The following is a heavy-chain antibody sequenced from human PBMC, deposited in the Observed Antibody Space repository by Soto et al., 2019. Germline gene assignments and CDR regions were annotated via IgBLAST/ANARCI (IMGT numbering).Heavy chain of an antibody. Sequence: QVQLVESGGGVVQPGRSLRLSCAASGFTFSSYGMHWVRHAPGKGLEWVAVISYDGSNKYYADSVKGRFTISRDNSKNTLYLQMNSLRAEDTAVYYCAQMGVDSDYGCDYWGQGTLVTVSS. CDR3: AQMGVDSDYGCDY. CDR1: GFTFSSYG. J-gene: IGHJ4*02. CDR2: ISYDGSNK. V-gene: IGHV3-30*03. D-gene: IGHD4-17*01.